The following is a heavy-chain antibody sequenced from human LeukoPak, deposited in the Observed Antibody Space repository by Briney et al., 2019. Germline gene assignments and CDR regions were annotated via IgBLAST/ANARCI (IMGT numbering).Heavy chain of an antibody. D-gene: IGHD3-3*01. CDR2: ISGSGGTT. CDR1: GFTFGRHV. CDR3: AKDLDPAYYDFWSSYYYYMDV. J-gene: IGHJ6*03. V-gene: IGHV3-23*01. Sequence: PGGSLRLSCAASGFTFGRHVMNWVRQAPGKGLEWASVISGSGGTTYYAGSVKGRFTISRDNSKNTLYLQMNSLRAEDTAVYYCAKDLDPAYYDFWSSYYYYMDVWGKGTTVTVSS.